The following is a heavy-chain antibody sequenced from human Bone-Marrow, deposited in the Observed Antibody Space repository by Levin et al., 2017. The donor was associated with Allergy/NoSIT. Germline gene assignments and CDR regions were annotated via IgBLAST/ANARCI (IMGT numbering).Heavy chain of an antibody. V-gene: IGHV3-30*18. CDR1: GFTFSSFG. CDR2: ISYSGSNT. J-gene: IGHJ4*02. CDR3: AKDRQSNYFFDY. Sequence: GGSLRLSCAASGFTFSSFGMHWVRQAPGKGLEWVAVISYSGSNTYYADSMKGRFTISRDNSKNMVYLQMNSLRPEDTAVYYCAKDRQSNYFFDYWGQGTLVTVSS. D-gene: IGHD5-24*01.